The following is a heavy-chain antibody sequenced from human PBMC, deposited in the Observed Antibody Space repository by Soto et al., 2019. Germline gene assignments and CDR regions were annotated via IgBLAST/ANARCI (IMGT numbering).Heavy chain of an antibody. CDR3: ARLPWDRGLMDHWYFDL. V-gene: IGHV1-8*01. CDR1: GYTFTSYD. CDR2: MNPNSGNT. J-gene: IGHJ2*01. Sequence: ASVKVSCKASGYTFTSYDINWVRQATGQGLEWMGWMNPNSGNTGYAQKFQGRVTMTRNTSISTAYMELSSLRSEDTAVYYCARLPWDRGLMDHWYFDLWGRGTLVTVSS. D-gene: IGHD3-16*01.